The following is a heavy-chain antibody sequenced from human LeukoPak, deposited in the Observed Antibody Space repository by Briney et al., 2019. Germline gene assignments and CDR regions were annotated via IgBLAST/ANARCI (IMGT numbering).Heavy chain of an antibody. D-gene: IGHD2-21*02. V-gene: IGHV3-74*01. CDR1: GFTFSNYW. CDR3: ARVAYCGGDCYSFSNYYYMDV. J-gene: IGHJ6*03. CDR2: INSDGINT. Sequence: GGSLRLSCAASGFTFSNYWMHWVRQAPGKGLVWVSRINSDGINTSYADSVKGRFTISRDNAKNTLNLQMNSLRAEDTAVYYCARVAYCGGDCYSFSNYYYMDVWGKGTTVTISS.